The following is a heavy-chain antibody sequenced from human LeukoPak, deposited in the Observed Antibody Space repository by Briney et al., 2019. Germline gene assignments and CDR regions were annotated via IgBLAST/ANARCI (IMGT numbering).Heavy chain of an antibody. V-gene: IGHV4-59*01. Sequence: SETLSLTYTVSGGSISSYYWSWIRQPPGKGLEWIGYIYYSGSTNYNPSLKSRVTISVDTSKNQFSLKLSSVTAADTAVYYCARDLGQYYYDSSGYYDAFDIWGQGTMVTVSS. CDR1: GGSISSYY. CDR2: IYYSGST. CDR3: ARDLGQYYYDSSGYYDAFDI. D-gene: IGHD3-22*01. J-gene: IGHJ3*02.